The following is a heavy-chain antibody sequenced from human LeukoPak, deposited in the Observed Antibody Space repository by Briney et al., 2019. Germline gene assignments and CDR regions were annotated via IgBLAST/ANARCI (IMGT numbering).Heavy chain of an antibody. CDR1: GGSISSYY. V-gene: IGHV4-4*07. Sequence: SETLSLTCTVSGGSISSYYWSWIRQPAGKGLEWIGRIYTSGTTNYNPSLKSRVTMSVDTSKNQFSLKLSSVTAADTAVYYCARGAMLTTIFDTWGQGTLVTVSS. J-gene: IGHJ5*02. D-gene: IGHD3-10*02. CDR2: IYTSGTT. CDR3: ARGAMLTTIFDT.